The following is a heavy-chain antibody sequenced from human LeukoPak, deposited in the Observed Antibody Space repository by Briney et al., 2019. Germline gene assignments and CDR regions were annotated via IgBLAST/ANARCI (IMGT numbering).Heavy chain of an antibody. J-gene: IGHJ4*02. CDR2: IKQDGNEK. CDR3: AKDFEQLDFDY. D-gene: IGHD6-13*01. V-gene: IGHV3-7*03. CDR1: GFTFNNYW. Sequence: GGSLRLSCAASGFTFNNYWMSWVRQAPGKGLEWVAHIKQDGNEKYYVDSVKGRFTISRDNSKNTLYLQMNSLRAEDTAVYYCAKDFEQLDFDYWGQGTLVTVSS.